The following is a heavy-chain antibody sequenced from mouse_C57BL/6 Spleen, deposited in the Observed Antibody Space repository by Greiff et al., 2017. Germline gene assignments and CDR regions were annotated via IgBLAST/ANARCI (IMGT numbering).Heavy chain of an antibody. J-gene: IGHJ2*01. V-gene: IGHV1-81*01. CDR2: IYPRSGNT. CDR3: AIYDYDVSY. Sequence: VQLQQSGAELARPGASVKLSCKASGYTLTSYGISWVKQRTGQGLEWIGEIYPRSGNTYYNEKFKGKATLTADKSSRTAYMGLRGVTSEDSAVYFCAIYDYDVSYWGQGTTLTVSS. D-gene: IGHD2-4*01. CDR1: GYTLTSYG.